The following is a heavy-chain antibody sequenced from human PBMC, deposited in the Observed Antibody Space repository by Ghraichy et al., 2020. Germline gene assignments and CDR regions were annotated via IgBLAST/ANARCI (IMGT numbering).Heavy chain of an antibody. D-gene: IGHD6-6*01. V-gene: IGHV3-7*03. CDR1: GFTFSSYW. CDR2: IKQDGSEK. J-gene: IGHJ4*02. CDR3: ARAPRVGGSSSFFRALPSEPRYYFDY. Sequence: GGSLRLSCAASGFTFSSYWMSWVRQAPGKGLEWVANIKQDGSEKYYVDSVKGRFTISRDNAKNSLFLQMNSLRAEDTAVYYCARAPRVGGSSSFFRALPSEPRYYFDYWGQGSLVTVSS.